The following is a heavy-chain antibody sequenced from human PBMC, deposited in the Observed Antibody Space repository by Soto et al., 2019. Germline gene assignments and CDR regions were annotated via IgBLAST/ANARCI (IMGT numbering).Heavy chain of an antibody. Sequence: SETLSLTCTVSGDSISSNTYSWGWIRQPPGKGLEYIGTIHFSGNTYYNPSLKSRVTISVDTSKNQFSLKLSSVTAADTAVYYCARDHYVYDILTGYGYYYGMDVWGQGTTVTVSS. CDR1: GDSISSNTYS. CDR2: IHFSGNT. V-gene: IGHV4-39*07. J-gene: IGHJ6*02. CDR3: ARDHYVYDILTGYGYYYGMDV. D-gene: IGHD3-9*01.